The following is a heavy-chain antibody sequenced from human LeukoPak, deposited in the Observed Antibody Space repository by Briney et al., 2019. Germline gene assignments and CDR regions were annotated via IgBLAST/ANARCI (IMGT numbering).Heavy chain of an antibody. CDR3: AKVTVCYGCYFDY. J-gene: IGHJ4*02. CDR1: GYTFSSHG. Sequence: PGGSLRLSCAASGYTFSSHGMTWVRQAPGKGLEWVSTINGAGDNTNYAETVKGRFTISRDNSKNTVYLQMNSLRAEDTAIYYCAKVTVCYGCYFDYWGQGTLVTVSS. V-gene: IGHV3-23*01. D-gene: IGHD3-16*01. CDR2: INGAGDNT.